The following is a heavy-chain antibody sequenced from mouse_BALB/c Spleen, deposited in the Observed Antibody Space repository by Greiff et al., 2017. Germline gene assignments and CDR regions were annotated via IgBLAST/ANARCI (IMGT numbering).Heavy chain of an antibody. CDR1: GFNIKDTY. D-gene: IGHD2-1*01. V-gene: IGHV14-3*02. CDR3: AGDYYGQLGGFAY. J-gene: IGHJ3*01. CDR2: IDPANGNT. Sequence: VQLQQSGAELVKPGASVKLSCTASGFNIKDTYMHWVKQRPEQGLEWIGRIDPANGNTKYDPKFQGKATITADTSSNTAYLQLSSLTSEDTAVYYCAGDYYGQLGGFAYWGQGTLVTVSA.